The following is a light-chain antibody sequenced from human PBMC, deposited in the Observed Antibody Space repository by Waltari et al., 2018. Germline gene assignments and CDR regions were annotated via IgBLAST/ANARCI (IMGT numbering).Light chain of an antibody. CDR3: QQYGSSPPYI. V-gene: IGKV3-20*01. CDR2: GAS. Sequence: EIVLTQSPGTLSLSPGERATLPSRASQSVSSSSLAWYQQKPGQAPRLLIYGASSRATGSPDRFSGSGSGTDFTLSISRLEPEDSAVYYCQQYGSSPPYIFGQGTKLEIK. CDR1: QSVSSSS. J-gene: IGKJ2*01.